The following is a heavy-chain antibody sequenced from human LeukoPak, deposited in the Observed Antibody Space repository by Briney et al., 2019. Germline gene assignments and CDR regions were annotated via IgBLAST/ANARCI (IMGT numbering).Heavy chain of an antibody. CDR2: IIAIFGTA. V-gene: IGHV1-69*13. CDR3: ATSTGYSSGWYIWFDP. J-gene: IGHJ5*02. Sequence: SVTVSCKASAGTFSSYAISWVPQAPGQGLEWMGGIIAIFGTANYAQKFEGRVTITADESTSTAYMELSSLRSEDTAVYYCATSTGYSSGWYIWFDPWGQGTLVTVSS. CDR1: AGTFSSYA. D-gene: IGHD6-19*01.